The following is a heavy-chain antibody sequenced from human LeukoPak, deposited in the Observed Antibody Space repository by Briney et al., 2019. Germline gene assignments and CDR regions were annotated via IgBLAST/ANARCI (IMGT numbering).Heavy chain of an antibody. J-gene: IGHJ3*02. CDR2: INRSGST. CDR3: ARRGITIFGVVMIPTAFDI. Sequence: SETLSLTCAVYGGSFSGYYWSWIRQPPGKGLEWIGEINRSGSTNYNPSLKSRVTISVDTSKNQFSLKLSSVTAADTAVYYCARRGITIFGVVMIPTAFDIWGQGTMVTVSS. D-gene: IGHD3-3*01. V-gene: IGHV4-34*01. CDR1: GGSFSGYY.